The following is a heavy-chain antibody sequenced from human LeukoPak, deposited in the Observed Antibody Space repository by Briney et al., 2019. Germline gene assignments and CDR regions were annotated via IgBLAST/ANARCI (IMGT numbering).Heavy chain of an antibody. D-gene: IGHD5-18*01. J-gene: IGHJ5*02. V-gene: IGHV4-38-2*02. Sequence: SETLSLTCTVSGYSISSGYYWGWIRQPPGKGLEWIGSIYHSGSTYYNPSLKSRVTISVGTSKNQFSLKLSSVTAADTAVYYCARGARIQLWLPVVGWFDPWGQGTLVTVSS. CDR3: ARGARIQLWLPVVGWFDP. CDR1: GYSISSGYY. CDR2: IYHSGST.